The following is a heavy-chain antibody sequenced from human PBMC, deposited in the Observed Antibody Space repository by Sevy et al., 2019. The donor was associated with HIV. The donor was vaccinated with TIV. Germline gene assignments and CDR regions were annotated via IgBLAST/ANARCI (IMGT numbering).Heavy chain of an antibody. V-gene: IGHV3-33*03. CDR2: IWFDGSNE. Sequence: GGSLRLSCAASGFTFSTYGMHWVRQAPGKGLEWLAVIWFDGSNEYYADSVKGRFTNSRDNSKNTVYLEMNSLRNEDTAIYFCANAYSGSYSHSYLYALDVWGQGTTVTVSS. CDR3: ANAYSGSYSHSYLYALDV. CDR1: GFTFSTYG. J-gene: IGHJ6*02. D-gene: IGHD1-26*01.